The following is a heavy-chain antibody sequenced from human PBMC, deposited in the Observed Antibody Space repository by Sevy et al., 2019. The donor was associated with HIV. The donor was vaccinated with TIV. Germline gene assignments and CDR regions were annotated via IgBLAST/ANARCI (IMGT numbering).Heavy chain of an antibody. V-gene: IGHV1-2*02. CDR3: ARGTESSGLHYPLY. D-gene: IGHD6-19*01. CDR2: INPAGGGA. Sequence: ASVKVSCKASGYPFTVYYIHWLRETPRHGLQWVGFINPAGGGATYTPTFQGRVTLSRDTAINTAYLTLNDLTSDDTAVYFCARGTESSGLHYPLYWGQGTQVTVSS. CDR1: GYPFTVYY. J-gene: IGHJ4*02.